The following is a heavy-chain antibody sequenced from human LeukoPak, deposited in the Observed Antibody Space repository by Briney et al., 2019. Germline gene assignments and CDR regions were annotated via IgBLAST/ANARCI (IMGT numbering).Heavy chain of an antibody. CDR3: ARGRPAAGQYFFDY. CDR1: DASISSSSSY. V-gene: IGHV4-39*01. D-gene: IGHD6-13*01. Sequence: ASGSLSHTRTLPDASISSSSSYSACIRQPPRNGLEWLGSINYSGGTYYSPSLKSRVTISVDTSKQQVSLNLRSVTAADAAVYYCARGRPAAGQYFFDYWGHGALVTVSS. J-gene: IGHJ4*01. CDR2: INYSGGT.